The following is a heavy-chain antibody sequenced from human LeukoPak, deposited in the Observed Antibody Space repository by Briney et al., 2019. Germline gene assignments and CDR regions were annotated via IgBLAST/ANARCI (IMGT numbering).Heavy chain of an antibody. D-gene: IGHD2-15*01. CDR2: IIPIFGTA. Sequence: SVKVSCKNSGGTLSSYPISWVRQAPGQGLEWKGRIIPIFGTANYAQKFQGRVTITTDESTSTAYMELSRLRSEDTAVYNCASEVNRYCSGGSCYFNDWSQGTLVTVSS. CDR3: ASEVNRYCSGGSCYFND. V-gene: IGHV1-69*05. CDR1: GGTLSSYP. J-gene: IGHJ4*02.